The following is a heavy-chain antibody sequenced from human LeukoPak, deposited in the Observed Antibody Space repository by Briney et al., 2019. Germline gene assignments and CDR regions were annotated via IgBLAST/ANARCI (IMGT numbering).Heavy chain of an antibody. V-gene: IGHV3-23*01. Sequence: GGSLRLSCAASGFTFSSYAMSWVRQAPGKGLEWVSAISGSGGSTYYADSVKGRFTLSRDNSKNMLYLQMNSLRAEDTAVYYCAGASYDFRSGSSNDAFDIWGQGTMVTVSS. CDR3: AGASYDFRSGSSNDAFDI. CDR2: ISGSGGST. CDR1: GFTFSSYA. J-gene: IGHJ3*02. D-gene: IGHD3-3*01.